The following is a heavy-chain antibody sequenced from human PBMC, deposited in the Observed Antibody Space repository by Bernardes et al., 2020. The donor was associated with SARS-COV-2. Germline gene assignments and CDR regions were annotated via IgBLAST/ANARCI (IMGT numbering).Heavy chain of an antibody. CDR3: ARAQVFWGWFDPWGQGKDTAMVKY. CDR2: INPISAGT. CDR1: GYTFTGYY. J-gene: IGHJ4*02. D-gene: IGHD5-18*01. Sequence: ASVKVSCKASGYTFTGYYLHWVRQAPGQGLEWMGWINPISAGTSFAQKFQGRVTMTRDTSISTAYMELNSLRSDDTAVYYCARAQVFWGWFDPWGQGKDTAMVKYWGQGTLVTVSS. V-gene: IGHV1-2*02.